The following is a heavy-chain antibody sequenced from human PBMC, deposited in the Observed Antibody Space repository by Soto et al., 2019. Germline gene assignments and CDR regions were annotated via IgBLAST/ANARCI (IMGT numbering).Heavy chain of an antibody. CDR3: ARGDPYSNTPRNEAFDT. V-gene: IGHV3-64*01. J-gene: IGHJ3*02. CDR2: IGSDGGNT. CDR1: GFTFSSYA. D-gene: IGHD4-4*01. Sequence: EVQLVESGGGLVQPGGSLRLSCAASGFTFSSYAMHWVRQAPGKGLEYVSAIGSDGGNTYYANSVKDRFTISRDNSKNTLNLKLGSLRLKEMAVFYCARGDPYSNTPRNEAFDTWAKGQWSPSLQ.